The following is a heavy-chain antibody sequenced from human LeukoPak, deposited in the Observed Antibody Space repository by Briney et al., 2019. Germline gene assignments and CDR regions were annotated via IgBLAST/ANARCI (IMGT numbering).Heavy chain of an antibody. D-gene: IGHD3-22*01. J-gene: IGHJ6*02. CDR1: GFTFSSYW. V-gene: IGHV3-74*01. Sequence: PGGSLRLSCAASGFTFSSYWMHWVRQAPGKGLAWVSRINTDGSSTSYADSVKGRFTISRDNAKNTLYLQMNSLRAEDAAVYYCTTDLVLRSLYYFDGPEDYGMDVWGQGTTVTVS. CDR2: INTDGSST. CDR3: TTDLVLRSLYYFDGPEDYGMDV.